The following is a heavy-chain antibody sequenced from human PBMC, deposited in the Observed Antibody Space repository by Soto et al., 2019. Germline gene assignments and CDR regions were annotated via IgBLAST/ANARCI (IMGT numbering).Heavy chain of an antibody. D-gene: IGHD2-15*01. CDR1: GGTFSSYA. V-gene: IGHV1-69*13. J-gene: IGHJ4*02. Sequence: GASVKVSCKASGGTFSSYAISWVRQAPGQGLEWMGGIIPIFGTANYAQKFQGRVTITADESTSTAYMELSSLRSEDTAVYYCARTFYCSGGSCYSVGVGYWGQGTLVTVSS. CDR2: IIPIFGTA. CDR3: ARTFYCSGGSCYSVGVGY.